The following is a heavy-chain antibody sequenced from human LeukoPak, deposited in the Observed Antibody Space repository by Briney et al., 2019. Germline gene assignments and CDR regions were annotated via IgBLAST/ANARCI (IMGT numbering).Heavy chain of an antibody. V-gene: IGHV3-74*01. CDR1: GFTFSSYW. Sequence: GGSLRLSCAASGFTFSSYWMHWVRQAPGKGLVWVSRINSDGSSTSYADSVKGRFTISRDNAKNTLYLQMNSLRAEDTAVYYRARGGGGLNWNDEDGRIDYWGQGTLVTVSS. D-gene: IGHD1-1*01. CDR3: ARGGGGLNWNDEDGRIDY. CDR2: INSDGSST. J-gene: IGHJ4*02.